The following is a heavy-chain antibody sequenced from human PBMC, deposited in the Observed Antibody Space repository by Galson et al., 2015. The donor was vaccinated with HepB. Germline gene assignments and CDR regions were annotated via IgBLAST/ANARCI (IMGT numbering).Heavy chain of an antibody. V-gene: IGHV1-18*01. CDR1: DYTFTKHT. J-gene: IGHJ4*02. CDR2: VNTYNGDT. CDR3: ARGGMATIGGPTFDS. D-gene: IGHD5-24*01. Sequence: SVKVSCKASDYTFTKHTINWVRQAPGQGLEWMGRVNTYNGDTIYAQKVQDRVTRTADTSASTAYMELGSLEYDVTATYNFARGGMATIGGPTFDSWGQATLVTVSS.